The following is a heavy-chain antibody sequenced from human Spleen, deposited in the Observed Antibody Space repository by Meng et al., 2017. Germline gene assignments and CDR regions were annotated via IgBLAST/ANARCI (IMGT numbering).Heavy chain of an antibody. V-gene: IGHV2-5*02. D-gene: IGHD2-2*01. Sequence: QITLKESGPTLVKPTQTLTLTCTFSGFSLSTSGVGVGWIRQPPGKALEWLALIYWDDDKRYSPSLMSRLIINKDTSKNQVVLTMTNMDPVDTGTYYCARTWGTEYHVYRWFEPWGQGTLVTVSS. CDR1: GFSLSTSGVG. J-gene: IGHJ5*02. CDR2: IYWDDDK. CDR3: ARTWGTEYHVYRWFEP.